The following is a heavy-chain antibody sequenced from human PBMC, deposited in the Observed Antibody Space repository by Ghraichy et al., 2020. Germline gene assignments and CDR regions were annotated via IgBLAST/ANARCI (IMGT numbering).Heavy chain of an antibody. CDR3: ARDGGGNTAMVNGYFDY. CDR2: ISSSSSYI. J-gene: IGHJ4*02. CDR1: GFTFSSYS. Sequence: GGSLRLSCAASGFTFSSYSMNWVRQAPGKGLEWVSSISSSSSYIYYADSVKGRFTISRDNAKNSLYLQMNSLRAEDTAVYYWARDGGGNTAMVNGYFDYWGQGTLVTVSS. D-gene: IGHD5-18*01. V-gene: IGHV3-21*01.